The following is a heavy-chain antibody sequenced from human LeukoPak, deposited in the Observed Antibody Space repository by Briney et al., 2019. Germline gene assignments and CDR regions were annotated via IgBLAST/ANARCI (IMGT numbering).Heavy chain of an antibody. J-gene: IGHJ4*02. Sequence: ASVKVSCKASGYTFTSYGISWVRQAPGQGLEWMGWISAYNGNTNYAQKLQGRVTMTTDTSTSTAYMELRSLRSDDTAVYYCARDGGVLLWFGELLPGDYWGQGTLVTVSS. D-gene: IGHD3-10*01. CDR3: ARDGGVLLWFGELLPGDY. V-gene: IGHV1-18*01. CDR1: GYTFTSYG. CDR2: ISAYNGNT.